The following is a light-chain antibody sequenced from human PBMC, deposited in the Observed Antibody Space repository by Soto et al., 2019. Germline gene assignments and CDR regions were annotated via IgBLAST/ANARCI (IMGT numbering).Light chain of an antibody. Sequence: EIVLTESPGTLSLSPGERATLSCRASQSVSSNYLAWYQQKPGQAPRLLIYDTSSRASDIPDRFSGSGSGTDFTLTISSLEPEDFAVYYCHQRSNWPWTFGQGTKVDIK. V-gene: IGKV3D-20*02. CDR2: DTS. J-gene: IGKJ1*01. CDR1: QSVSSNY. CDR3: HQRSNWPWT.